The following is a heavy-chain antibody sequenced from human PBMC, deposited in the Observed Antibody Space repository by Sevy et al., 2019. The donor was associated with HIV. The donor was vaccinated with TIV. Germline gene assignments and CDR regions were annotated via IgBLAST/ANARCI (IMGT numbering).Heavy chain of an antibody. CDR3: ARVDSSGYYYTEYFQH. Sequence: GGSLRLSCAASGFTFSSYAMHWVRQAPGKGLEWVAVISYDGSNKYYADSVKGRFTISRDNSKNTLYLQMNSLRAEDTAVYYCARVDSSGYYYTEYFQHRGQGTLVTVSS. J-gene: IGHJ1*01. CDR1: GFTFSSYA. D-gene: IGHD3-22*01. V-gene: IGHV3-30-3*01. CDR2: ISYDGSNK.